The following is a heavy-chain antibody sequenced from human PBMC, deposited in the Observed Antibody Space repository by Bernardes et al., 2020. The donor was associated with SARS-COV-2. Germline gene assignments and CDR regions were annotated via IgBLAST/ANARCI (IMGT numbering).Heavy chain of an antibody. Sequence: GGSLRLSCAASGFTFSVYWMHWVRQVPGKGLVWVSRMDPDGRTINYADSVRGRFTTSRDNTRTSVFLQMESLRAEDTAVYYCARDVGGTDWRFGFDVWGPGTMVHVSS. CDR1: GFTFSVYW. CDR3: ARDVGGTDWRFGFDV. D-gene: IGHD3-9*01. V-gene: IGHV3-74*01. J-gene: IGHJ3*01. CDR2: MDPDGRTI.